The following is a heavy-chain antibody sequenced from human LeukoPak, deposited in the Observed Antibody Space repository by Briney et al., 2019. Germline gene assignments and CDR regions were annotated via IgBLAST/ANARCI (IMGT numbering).Heavy chain of an antibody. Sequence: GGSLRLSCAASGFSVSGTHMSWVRQAPGKGLEWVSAMYTGGTTYYADAVTGRFTVSRDTSRNTLFLHMDSLRAEDTAVYYCAKDEVTSGGGLASWGQGTLVIVSS. J-gene: IGHJ5*01. CDR1: GFSVSGTH. V-gene: IGHV3-53*01. D-gene: IGHD2-21*02. CDR3: AKDEVTSGGGLAS. CDR2: MYTGGTT.